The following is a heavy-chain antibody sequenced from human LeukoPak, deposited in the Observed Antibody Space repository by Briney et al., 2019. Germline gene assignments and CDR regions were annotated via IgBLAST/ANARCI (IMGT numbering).Heavy chain of an antibody. Sequence: PGGSLRLSCAASGFTFSSYAMHWVRQAPGKGLEWVAVISYDGSNKYYADSVKGRFTISRDNSKNTLYLQMNSLRAEDTAVYYCARDRTYLDSSSYDYWGQGTLVTVSS. J-gene: IGHJ4*02. V-gene: IGHV3-30-3*01. D-gene: IGHD6-13*01. CDR3: ARDRTYLDSSSYDY. CDR2: ISYDGSNK. CDR1: GFTFSSYA.